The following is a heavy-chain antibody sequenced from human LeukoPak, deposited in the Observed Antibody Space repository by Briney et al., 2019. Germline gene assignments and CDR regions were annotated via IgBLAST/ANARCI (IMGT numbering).Heavy chain of an antibody. J-gene: IGHJ4*02. CDR2: IYYSGST. V-gene: IGHV4-39*07. D-gene: IGHD2-15*01. CDR1: GDSISSRSYY. Sequence: PSETLSLTCTVSGDSISSRSYYWGWIRQPPGKGLEWIGTIYYSGSTYYNPSLKSRVTISVDTSKNQFSLKLSSVTAADTAVYYCASDRLVALDYWGQGTLVTVSS. CDR3: ASDRLVALDY.